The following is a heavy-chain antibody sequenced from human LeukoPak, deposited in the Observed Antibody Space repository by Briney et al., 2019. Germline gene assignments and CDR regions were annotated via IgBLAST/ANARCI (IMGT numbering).Heavy chain of an antibody. CDR1: GGSISSYY. CDR2: IYYSGST. J-gene: IGHJ4*02. CDR3: ASQPYCGGDCYPFGY. V-gene: IGHV4-59*01. Sequence: PSETLSLTCTVSGGSISSYYWSWIRQPPGKGLEWIGYIYYSGSTNYNPSLKSRVTISVDTSKNQFSLKLSSVTAADTAVYYCASQPYCGGDCYPFGYWGQGTLVTVSS. D-gene: IGHD2-21*02.